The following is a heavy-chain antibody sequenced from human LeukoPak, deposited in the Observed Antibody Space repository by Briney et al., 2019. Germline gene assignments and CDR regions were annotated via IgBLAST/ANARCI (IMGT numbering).Heavy chain of an antibody. Sequence: ASVKVSCKASGYTFTSYYMHWVRQAPGQGLEWMGIINPSGGSTSYAQKFQGRVTMTRDTSTSTVYMELSGLRSEDTAVYYCARSFLASDYYYGMDVWGQGTTVTVSS. V-gene: IGHV1-46*01. D-gene: IGHD3-3*01. CDR1: GYTFTSYY. CDR2: INPSGGST. CDR3: ARSFLASDYYYGMDV. J-gene: IGHJ6*02.